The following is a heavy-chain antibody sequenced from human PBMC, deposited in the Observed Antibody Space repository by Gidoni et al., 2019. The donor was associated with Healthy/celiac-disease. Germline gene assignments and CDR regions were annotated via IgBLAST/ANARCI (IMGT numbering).Heavy chain of an antibody. CDR2: IKSKTDGGTT. J-gene: IGHJ3*02. CDR3: TTGYSSSIYAFDI. CDR1: GFTLSYAW. Sequence: EVQLVESGGGLVKLGGSLRLSCAASGFTLSYAWMSWVRQAPGKGLEWVGRIKSKTDGGTTDYAAPVKGRFTISRDDSKNTLYLQMNSLKTEDTAVYYCTTGYSSSIYAFDIWGQGTMVTVSS. D-gene: IGHD4-4*01. V-gene: IGHV3-15*01.